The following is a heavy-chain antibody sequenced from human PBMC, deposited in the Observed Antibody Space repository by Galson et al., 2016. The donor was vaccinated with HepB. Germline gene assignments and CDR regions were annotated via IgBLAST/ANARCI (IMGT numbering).Heavy chain of an antibody. CDR1: GLTIRAYW. CDR2: INQDASGK. Sequence: SLRLSCAASGLTIRAYWMSWVRQAPGKGLEWVASINQDASGKYYVDSVKGRFSISRDNVKNTLWLQMSGLRVDDTSMYYCASGYTSGVWGQGTMVTVSS. V-gene: IGHV3-7*01. CDR3: ASGYTSGV. D-gene: IGHD6-19*01. J-gene: IGHJ3*01.